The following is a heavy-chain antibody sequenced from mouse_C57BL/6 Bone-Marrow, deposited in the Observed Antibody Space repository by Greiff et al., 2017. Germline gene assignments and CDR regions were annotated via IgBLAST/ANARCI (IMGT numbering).Heavy chain of an antibody. CDR1: GYTFTSYW. V-gene: IGHV1-59*01. Sequence: QVQLQQPGAELVRPGTSVKLSCKASGYTFTSYWMHWVKQRPGQGLEWIGVIDPSDSYTNYNQKFKGKATLTVDTSSSTAYMQLSSLTSADSAVYYCARGGDGFAYWGQGTLVTVSA. CDR3: ARGGDGFAY. CDR2: IDPSDSYT. D-gene: IGHD3-3*01. J-gene: IGHJ3*01.